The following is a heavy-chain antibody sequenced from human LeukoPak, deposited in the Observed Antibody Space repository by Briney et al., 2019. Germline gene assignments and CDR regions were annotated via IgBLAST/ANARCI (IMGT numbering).Heavy chain of an antibody. CDR1: GFTFSNYN. Sequence: PGGSLRLSCAASGFTFSNYNMNWVRQAPGKGLEWISYISSISNTIYYADSVKGRFTISTDSAKNSLYLQMNSLRAEDTAVYYCARHRYYYDSSAYHFDYWGQGTLVTVSS. D-gene: IGHD3-22*01. CDR2: ISSISNTI. V-gene: IGHV3-48*01. CDR3: ARHRYYYDSSAYHFDY. J-gene: IGHJ4*02.